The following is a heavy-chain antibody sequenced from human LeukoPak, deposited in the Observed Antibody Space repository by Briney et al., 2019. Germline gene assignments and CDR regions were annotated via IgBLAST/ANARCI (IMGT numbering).Heavy chain of an antibody. CDR2: ISSSGSTI. J-gene: IGHJ4*02. Sequence: GGSLRLSCAASGFTFSSYEMNWVRQAPGKGLEWVSYISSSGSTIYYADSVKGRFAISRDNAKNSLYLQMNSLRAEDTAVYYCARERELWEPNFDYWSQGTLVSVSS. CDR1: GFTFSSYE. D-gene: IGHD1-26*01. V-gene: IGHV3-48*03. CDR3: ARERELWEPNFDY.